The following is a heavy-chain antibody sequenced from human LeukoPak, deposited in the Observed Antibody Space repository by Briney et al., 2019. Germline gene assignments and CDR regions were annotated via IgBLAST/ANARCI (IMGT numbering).Heavy chain of an antibody. CDR1: GGSISSGSYY. D-gene: IGHD4-17*01. V-gene: IGHV4-39*07. Sequence: PSQTLSLTCAVYGGSISSGSYYWGWIRQPPGKGLQWIGSIYYSGSTYYNPSLKSRVTISVDTSKNQFSLKLSSVTAADTAVYYCASRAVTTLALAWGQGTLVTVSS. CDR3: ASRAVTTLALA. J-gene: IGHJ1*01. CDR2: IYYSGST.